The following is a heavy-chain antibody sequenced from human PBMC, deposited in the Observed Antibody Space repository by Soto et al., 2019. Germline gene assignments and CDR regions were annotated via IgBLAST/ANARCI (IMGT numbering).Heavy chain of an antibody. J-gene: IGHJ4*02. CDR3: ARYKGAYYSHFEY. CDR2: IIPFFGTP. V-gene: IGHV1-69*06. CDR1: GFTFTSYA. D-gene: IGHD3-22*01. Sequence: QVQLVQSGAEVKRPGSSVKVSCKASGFTFTSYALSWVRQAPGQGPEWMGGIIPFFGTPNYAQKFQGRVTITADKSTSTFYMNLSGLKSEDTDFYYCARYKGAYYSHFEYWGQGTLVTVSS.